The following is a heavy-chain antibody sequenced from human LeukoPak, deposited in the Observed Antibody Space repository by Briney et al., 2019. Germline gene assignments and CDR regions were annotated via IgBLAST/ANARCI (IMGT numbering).Heavy chain of an antibody. D-gene: IGHD2-8*01. CDR1: GFTFSSYA. V-gene: IGHV3-23*01. CDR2: ISGSGGST. CDR3: ARGNGVDY. Sequence: GGSLRLSCAASGFTFSSYAMNWVRQAPGKGLEWVSAISGSGGSTYYADSVKGRFTISRDNAKNSLYLQMNSLRAEDTAVYYCARGNGVDYWGQGTLVTVSS. J-gene: IGHJ4*02.